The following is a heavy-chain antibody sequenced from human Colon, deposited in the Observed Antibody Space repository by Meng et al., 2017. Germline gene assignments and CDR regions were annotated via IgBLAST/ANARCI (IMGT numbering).Heavy chain of an antibody. CDR1: GFSLNTDGVA. CDR2: IYWDDDA. J-gene: IGHJ5*01. Sequence: QFTLKEFGPTLVKPTQTLTLTCSFSGFSLNTDGVAVGWIRQPPGKAPEWLALIYWDDDARTSPSLKNRLSITQDAAKNQVVLTMTNMESVDTATYFCAHGVVASATLGAWFDSWGQGTLVTVSS. V-gene: IGHV2-5*02. D-gene: IGHD2-15*01. CDR3: AHGVVASATLGAWFDS.